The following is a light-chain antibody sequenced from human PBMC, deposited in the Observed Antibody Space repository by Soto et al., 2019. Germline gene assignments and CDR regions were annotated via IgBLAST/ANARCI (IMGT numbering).Light chain of an antibody. CDR2: GAT. CDR3: QQYAASPLT. J-gene: IGKJ4*01. Sequence: EIVLTQSPGTLPVSPGERATLSCRASQSVGRNYLAWYQQKPDQAPRLLIHGATSRATGIPDRFSGSGSGTDFTLTISRLEPEDFAVYYCQQYAASPLTFGGGTKVETK. CDR1: QSVGRNY. V-gene: IGKV3-20*01.